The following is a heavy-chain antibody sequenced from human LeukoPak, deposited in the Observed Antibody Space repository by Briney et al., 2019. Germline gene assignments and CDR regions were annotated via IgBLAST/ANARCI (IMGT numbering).Heavy chain of an antibody. J-gene: IGHJ4*02. CDR2: IYYSGTT. D-gene: IGHD3-3*02. CDR1: GGSINSYY. V-gene: IGHV4-59*01. Sequence: SETPSLTCTVSGGSINSYYWSWIRQPPGKGLEWIGYIYYSGTTYYNPSLKSRVTISVDTSKNQFSLNLSSVTAADTAVYYCAKGGGIYAYDPRIDYWGQGTLVTVSS. CDR3: AKGGGIYAYDPRIDY.